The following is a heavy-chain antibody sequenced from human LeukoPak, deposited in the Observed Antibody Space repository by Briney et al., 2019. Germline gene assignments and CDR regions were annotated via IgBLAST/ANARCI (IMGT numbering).Heavy chain of an antibody. V-gene: IGHV3-30*02. CDR2: IRYDGSNK. J-gene: IGHJ1*01. CDR3: AKAPLDYAEYFQH. Sequence: PGGSLRLSCAASGFTFSSYGMHWVRQAPGKGLEWVAFIRYDGSNKYYADSVKGRFTISRDNSKNTLYLQMNSLRAEDTAVYYCAKAPLDYAEYFQHWGQGTLVTASS. D-gene: IGHD3/OR15-3a*01. CDR1: GFTFSSYG.